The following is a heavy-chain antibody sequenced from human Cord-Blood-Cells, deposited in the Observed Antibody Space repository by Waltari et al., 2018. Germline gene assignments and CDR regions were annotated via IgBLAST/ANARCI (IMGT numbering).Heavy chain of an antibody. Sequence: QVQLVQSGAEVKKPGASVKVSCKASGYTFTGYYMHWVRQAPGQGLEWMGWINPNNGGTNYAQKFQGRVTMTRDTSISTAYMELSRLRSDDTAVYYCARDFASPNIAAAGTPSDYWGQGTLVTVSS. CDR2: INPNNGGT. CDR3: ARDFASPNIAAAGTPSDY. J-gene: IGHJ4*02. V-gene: IGHV1-2*02. D-gene: IGHD6-13*01. CDR1: GYTFTGYY.